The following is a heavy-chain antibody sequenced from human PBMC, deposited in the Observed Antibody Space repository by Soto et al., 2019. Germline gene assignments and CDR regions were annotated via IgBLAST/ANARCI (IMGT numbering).Heavy chain of an antibody. Sequence: QVQLVQSGAEVKKPGSSVKVSCKASGGTFSSYTISWVRQAPGQGLEWMGRIIPILGIANYAQKFQGRVTITADKSTSTAYMELSSLRSEDTAVYYCARDRGDANYYGSGSYSHFDYWGQGTLVTVSS. CDR2: IIPILGIA. V-gene: IGHV1-69*08. CDR1: GGTFSSYT. CDR3: ARDRGDANYYGSGSYSHFDY. J-gene: IGHJ4*02. D-gene: IGHD3-10*01.